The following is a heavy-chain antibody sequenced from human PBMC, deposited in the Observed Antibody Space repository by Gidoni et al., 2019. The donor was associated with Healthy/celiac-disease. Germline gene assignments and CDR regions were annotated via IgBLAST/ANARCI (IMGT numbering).Heavy chain of an antibody. D-gene: IGHD3-9*01. J-gene: IGHJ4*02. Sequence: QVQLQESGPGLVKPSETLSLTCTVSGGSVSSGSYYWSWIRQPPGKGLEWIGYIYYSGSTNYNPSLKSRVTISVDTSKNQFSLKLSSVTAADTAVYYCARAPLTGSPIFDYWGQGTLVTVSS. V-gene: IGHV4-61*01. CDR1: GGSVSSGSYY. CDR2: IYYSGST. CDR3: ARAPLTGSPIFDY.